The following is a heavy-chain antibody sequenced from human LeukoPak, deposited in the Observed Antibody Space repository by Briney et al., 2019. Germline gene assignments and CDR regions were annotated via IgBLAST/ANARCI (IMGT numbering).Heavy chain of an antibody. CDR1: GFPFSRDA. D-gene: IGHD5-24*01. J-gene: IGHJ4*02. V-gene: IGHV3-74*01. CDR2: ISPDGTTT. Sequence: GGSLRLSCATSGFPFSRDAMHWVRQCPGKGLEWLSRISPDGTTTNYADSVKGRFSISRDNARNTLYLQMNSPRDEDTAVYYCASDVAYKFDFWGQGTLVTFSS. CDR3: ASDVAYKFDF.